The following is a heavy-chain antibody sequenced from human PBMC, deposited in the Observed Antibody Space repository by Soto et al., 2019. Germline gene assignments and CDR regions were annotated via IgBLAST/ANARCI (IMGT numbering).Heavy chain of an antibody. D-gene: IGHD6-13*01. Sequence: QVQLQESGPGLVKPSETLSLTCTVSGGSISSYYWSWIRQPPGKGLEWVGYIYYSGSTNYNPSLKSPVTISVATSKNQFSLKLSSVPAADTAVYYCASDSVSSSHFSSWGQGTLVPVSS. CDR1: GGSISSYY. CDR3: ASDSVSSSHFSS. V-gene: IGHV4-59*01. CDR2: IYYSGST. J-gene: IGHJ4*02.